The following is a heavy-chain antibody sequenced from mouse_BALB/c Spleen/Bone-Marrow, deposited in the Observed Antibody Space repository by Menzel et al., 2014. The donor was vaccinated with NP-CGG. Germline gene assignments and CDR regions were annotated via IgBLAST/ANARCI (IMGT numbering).Heavy chain of an antibody. CDR3: ARHGDYYGSSLFAY. J-gene: IGHJ3*01. V-gene: IGHV5-2*01. D-gene: IGHD1-1*01. Sequence: EGHLVESGGGLVQPGESLKLSCESNEYEFPSHDMSWVRKTPEKRLELVAAINSDGGSTYYPDTMERRFIISRDNSKKTLYLQMSSLRSEDTAFYYCARHGDYYGSSLFAYWGQVTLVTVSA. CDR2: INSDGGST. CDR1: EYEFPSHD.